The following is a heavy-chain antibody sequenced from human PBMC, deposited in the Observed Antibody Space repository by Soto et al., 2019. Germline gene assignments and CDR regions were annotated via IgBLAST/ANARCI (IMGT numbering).Heavy chain of an antibody. Sequence: QVQLQESGPGLVKPSETLSLTCTVSGGSFTGYYWSWIRQPQGKGLEWHGYIYYSGKTKYNPSLKSRATLSVNTSKNQFSLELSSVTAADTAVYSCARGVGPTMVRGITKGAFDIWGQGTMVTVSS. CDR1: GGSFTGYY. J-gene: IGHJ3*02. D-gene: IGHD3-10*01. CDR3: ARGVGPTMVRGITKGAFDI. CDR2: IYYSGKT. V-gene: IGHV4-59*01.